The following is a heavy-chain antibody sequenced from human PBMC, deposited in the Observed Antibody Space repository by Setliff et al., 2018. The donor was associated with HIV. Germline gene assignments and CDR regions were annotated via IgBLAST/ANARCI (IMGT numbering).Heavy chain of an antibody. Sequence: SETLSLTCAVYGGSFSGYYWSWIRQPPGKGLEWIGEINHSGSTNYNPSLRSRVTISVDTSKNQFSLKLSSVTAADTAVYYCARQRHGGAGVHDYWGQGTLVTVSS. J-gene: IGHJ4*02. CDR2: INHSGST. D-gene: IGHD3-16*01. CDR1: GGSFSGYY. CDR3: ARQRHGGAGVHDY. V-gene: IGHV4-34*09.